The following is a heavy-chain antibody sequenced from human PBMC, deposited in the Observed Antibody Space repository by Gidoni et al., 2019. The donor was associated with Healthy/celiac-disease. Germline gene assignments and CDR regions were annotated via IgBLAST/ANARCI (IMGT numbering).Heavy chain of an antibody. CDR3: ARVRYYYVPYYYYGMDV. Sequence: QVQLVQSGAEVKKPGSSVKVSCKASGGTFSSYAISWVRQAPGQGLEWMGGIIPIFGTANYAQKFQGRVTITADESTSTAYMELSSLRSEDTAVYYCARVRYYYVPYYYYGMDVWGQGTTVTVSS. D-gene: IGHD3-10*02. CDR2: IIPIFGTA. CDR1: GGTFSSYA. J-gene: IGHJ6*02. V-gene: IGHV1-69*01.